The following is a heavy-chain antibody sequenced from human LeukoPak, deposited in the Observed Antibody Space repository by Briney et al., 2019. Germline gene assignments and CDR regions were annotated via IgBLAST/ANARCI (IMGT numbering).Heavy chain of an antibody. CDR2: IYYSGST. Sequence: SETLSLTCTVSGGSISSFYWTWIRQPPGKGLECIGYIYYSGSTNYNPSLKSRVTISVDTSKNQFSLKLSSVTAADTAVYYCARVSTSRYGMDVWGQGTTVTVSS. CDR3: ARVSTSRYGMDV. D-gene: IGHD2-2*01. CDR1: GGSISSFY. V-gene: IGHV4-59*01. J-gene: IGHJ6*02.